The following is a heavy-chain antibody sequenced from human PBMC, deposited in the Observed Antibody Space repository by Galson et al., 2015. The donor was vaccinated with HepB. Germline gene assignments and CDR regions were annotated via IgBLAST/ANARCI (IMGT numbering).Heavy chain of an antibody. Sequence: SETLSLTCSVSGGSISSYYWTWIRQPPGKGLEWIGNIYYSGTTSYNPSLKSRVTISLDTSKNQFSLKLSSVTAADTAVYYCARGSVTVDYWGQGTLVTVSS. CDR1: GGSISSYY. J-gene: IGHJ4*02. V-gene: IGHV4-59*01. CDR2: IYYSGTT. CDR3: ARGSVTVDY. D-gene: IGHD2-15*01.